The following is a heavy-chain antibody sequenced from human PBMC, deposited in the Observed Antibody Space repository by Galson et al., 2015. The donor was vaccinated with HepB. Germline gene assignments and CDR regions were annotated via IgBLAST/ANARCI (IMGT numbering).Heavy chain of an antibody. CDR1: GFTFSSYA. CDR3: AKGAWDSMVVVITTFDY. CDR2: ISGSGGST. V-gene: IGHV3-23*01. J-gene: IGHJ4*02. D-gene: IGHD3-22*01. Sequence: SLRLSCAASGFTFSSYAMSWVRQAPGKGLEWVSAISGSGGSTYYADSMKGRFTISRDNSKNTLYLQMNSLRAEDTAVYYCAKGAWDSMVVVITTFDYLGQGTLVTVSS.